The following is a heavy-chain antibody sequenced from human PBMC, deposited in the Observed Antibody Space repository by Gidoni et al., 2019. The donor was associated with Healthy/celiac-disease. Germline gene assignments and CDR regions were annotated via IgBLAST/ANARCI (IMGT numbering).Heavy chain of an antibody. J-gene: IGHJ4*02. V-gene: IGHV3-15*01. D-gene: IGHD3-22*01. Sequence: EVQLVESGGGLVKPGGSLRLSCAASGFTFSNAWMSWVRQAPGKGLEWVGRIKSKTDGGTTDYAAPVKGRFTISRDDSKNTLYLQMNSLKTEDTAVYYCTTHYYDSSGYYWSFDYWGQGTLVTVSS. CDR1: GFTFSNAW. CDR2: IKSKTDGGTT. CDR3: TTHYYDSSGYYWSFDY.